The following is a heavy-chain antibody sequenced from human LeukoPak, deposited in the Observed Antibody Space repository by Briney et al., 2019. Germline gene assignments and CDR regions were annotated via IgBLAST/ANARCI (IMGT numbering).Heavy chain of an antibody. J-gene: IGHJ4*02. CDR1: GFPFIEYS. CDR3: PRDHNYAFDN. Sequence: GGSLRLSCTASGFPFIEYSMNWVRQVPGKGLEWIAYIGIDSGNTKYADSVRGRFTISADKTKNSLYLQMNSLRVDDTAVYYCPRDHNYAFDNWGQGTLVSVAS. D-gene: IGHD1-1*01. CDR2: IGIDSGNT. V-gene: IGHV3-48*01.